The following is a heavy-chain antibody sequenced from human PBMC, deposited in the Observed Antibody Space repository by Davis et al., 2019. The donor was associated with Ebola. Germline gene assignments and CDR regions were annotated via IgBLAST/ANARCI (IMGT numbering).Heavy chain of an antibody. Sequence: GESLQISCAASGFTFSSYGMHWVRQAPGKGLEWVAVIWYDGSNKYYADSVKGRFTISRDNSKNTLYLQMNSLRAEDTAVYYCVKDGDFDYGMDVWGQGTTVTVSS. CDR3: VKDGDFDYGMDV. D-gene: IGHD2-21*01. CDR1: GFTFSSYG. J-gene: IGHJ6*02. CDR2: IWYDGSNK. V-gene: IGHV3-30*02.